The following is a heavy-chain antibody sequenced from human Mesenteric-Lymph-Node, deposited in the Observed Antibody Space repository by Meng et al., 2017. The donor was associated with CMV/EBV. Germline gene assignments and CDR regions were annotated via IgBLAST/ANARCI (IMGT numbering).Heavy chain of an antibody. CDR1: GGSFSGYY. J-gene: IGHJ4*02. V-gene: IGHV4-34*01. CDR2: INHSGST. CDR3: ARHQRWLKSEGGFNY. D-gene: IGHD4-23*01. Sequence: QGQSKQWVAGLLKPSETLSLTCAVYGGSFSGYYWSWIRQPPGKGLEWIGEINHSGSTNYNPSLKSRVTISVDTSKNQFSLKLSSVTAADTAVYYCARHQRWLKSEGGFNYWGQGTLVTVSS.